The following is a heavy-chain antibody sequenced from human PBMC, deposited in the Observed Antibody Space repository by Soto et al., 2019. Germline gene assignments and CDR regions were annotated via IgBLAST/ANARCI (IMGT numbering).Heavy chain of an antibody. CDR3: ARVVPPANPPPVTTTGWYYFDY. CDR1: GFTVSSNY. V-gene: IGHV3-53*04. J-gene: IGHJ4*02. CDR2: IYSGGST. Sequence: EVQLVESGGGLVQPGGSLRLSCAASGFTVSSNYMSWVRQAPGKGLEWVSVIYSGGSTYYADSVKGRFTISRHNSKNTLYLQMNILRAEDTAVCYCARVVPPANPPPVTTTGWYYFDYWGQGTLVTVSS. D-gene: IGHD4-17*01.